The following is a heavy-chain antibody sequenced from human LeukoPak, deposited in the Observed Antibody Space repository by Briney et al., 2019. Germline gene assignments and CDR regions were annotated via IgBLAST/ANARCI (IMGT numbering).Heavy chain of an antibody. Sequence: ASVKVSCKASGYTFTSYGIGWVRQAPGQGLEWMGWISAYNGHTNYAQKLQGRVTMTTDTSTGTAYMELRSLRSDDTAVYYCARGGRWELPRPYAFDIWGQGTTVTVSS. V-gene: IGHV1-18*01. CDR3: ARGGRWELPRPYAFDI. CDR1: GYTFTSYG. CDR2: ISAYNGHT. D-gene: IGHD1-26*01. J-gene: IGHJ3*02.